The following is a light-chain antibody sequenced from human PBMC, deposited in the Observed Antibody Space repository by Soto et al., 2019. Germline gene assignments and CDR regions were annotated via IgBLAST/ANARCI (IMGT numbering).Light chain of an antibody. J-gene: IGLJ1*01. Sequence: QSVLTQPASVSGSPGQSITISCTGTSSDVGAYNYVSWYQQYPGKAPKVIIFEVRKRPSGVSNRFPGSKSGDTASLTISGLQAEDEADYYCSSYRSSTTFVFGTGTKVTVL. CDR1: SSDVGAYNY. V-gene: IGLV2-14*01. CDR2: EVR. CDR3: SSYRSSTTFV.